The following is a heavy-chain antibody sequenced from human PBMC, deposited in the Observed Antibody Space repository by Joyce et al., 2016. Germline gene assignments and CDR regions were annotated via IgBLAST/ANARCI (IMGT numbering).Heavy chain of an antibody. J-gene: IGHJ4*02. CDR1: GFSLSTRGVG. D-gene: IGHD5-12*01. V-gene: IGHV2-5*02. CDR3: AHRPNSGYDPSAFDF. CDR2: IYWDDDK. Sequence: QITLKESGPTLVKPTQTLTLTCPFSGFSLSTRGVGVDWIRQPPGKALEWLALIYWDDDKRYSRSLKSRLTITKDTSRNQVVLTMTNMDPVDTATYYCAHRPNSGYDPSAFDFWGQGTLVTVSS.